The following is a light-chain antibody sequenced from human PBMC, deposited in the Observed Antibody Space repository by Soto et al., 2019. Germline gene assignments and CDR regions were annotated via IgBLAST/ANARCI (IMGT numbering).Light chain of an antibody. Sequence: QSALTQPASVSGSPGQSITISCTGTSSDVGSYNLVSWYQQHPGKAPKLMIYEGSKRPSGVSNRFSGSKSGNTASLKISGIQAEEQPDSSCCSYAGSRTFKVFGTGTKVTVL. J-gene: IGLJ1*01. CDR2: EGS. CDR1: SSDVGSYNL. V-gene: IGLV2-23*03. CDR3: CSYAGSRTFKV.